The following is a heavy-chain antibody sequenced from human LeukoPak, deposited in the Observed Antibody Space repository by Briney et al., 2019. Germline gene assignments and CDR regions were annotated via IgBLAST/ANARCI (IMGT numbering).Heavy chain of an antibody. CDR1: GYTFTSYG. D-gene: IGHD4-23*01. CDR2: INPNSGGT. CDR3: ARDYKPKTTVAHWYFDL. Sequence: ASVKVSCKASGYTFTSYGISWVRQAPGQGLEWMGWINPNSGGTNYAQKFQGRVTMTRDTSISTAYMELSGLRSDDTAVYYCARDYKPKTTVAHWYFDLWGRGTLVTVSS. V-gene: IGHV1-2*02. J-gene: IGHJ2*01.